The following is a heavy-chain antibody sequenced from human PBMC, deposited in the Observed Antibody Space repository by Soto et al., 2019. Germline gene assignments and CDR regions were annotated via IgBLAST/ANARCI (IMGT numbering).Heavy chain of an antibody. D-gene: IGHD2-2*01. CDR1: GGSISSSSYS. CDR3: GRQPGHCGSSTCFGYYRVDV. CDR2: IYYSEST. Sequence: QLQLQESGPRLVKPSETLSLTCSVSGGSISSSSYSWVWIRQPPGKGLEWIGTIYYSESTHYNPSLEGRVAISADTPKNQLSLRLFSVTGADTAVYYCGRQPGHCGSSTCFGYYRVDVWGKGTTVTVS. V-gene: IGHV4-39*01. J-gene: IGHJ6*04.